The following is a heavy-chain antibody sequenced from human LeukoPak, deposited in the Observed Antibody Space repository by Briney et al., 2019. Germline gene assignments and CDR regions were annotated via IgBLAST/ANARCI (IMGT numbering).Heavy chain of an antibody. CDR3: ARGGFIVVVPAAIDY. Sequence: ASVKVSCKASGGTFSSYAISWVRQAPGQGPEWMGWINPNSGGTNYAQKFQGRVTMTRDTSISTAYMELSRLRSDDTAVYYCARGGFIVVVPAAIDYWGQGTLVTVSS. CDR1: GGTFSSYA. CDR2: INPNSGGT. J-gene: IGHJ4*02. D-gene: IGHD2-2*02. V-gene: IGHV1-2*02.